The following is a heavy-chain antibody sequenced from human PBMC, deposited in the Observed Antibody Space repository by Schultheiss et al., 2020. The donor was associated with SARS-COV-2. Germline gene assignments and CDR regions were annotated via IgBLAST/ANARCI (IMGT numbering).Heavy chain of an antibody. CDR1: GFTFSSYA. V-gene: IGHV3-23*01. Sequence: GGSLRLSCAASGFTFSSYAMSWVRQAPGKGLEWVSAISGSGVTTYYADSVKGRFTISRDNSKNTLYLQMNSLRAEDTAVYYCAKATDYGDYGYYYYGMDVWGQGTTVTVSS. D-gene: IGHD4-17*01. J-gene: IGHJ6*02. CDR2: ISGSGVTT. CDR3: AKATDYGDYGYYYYGMDV.